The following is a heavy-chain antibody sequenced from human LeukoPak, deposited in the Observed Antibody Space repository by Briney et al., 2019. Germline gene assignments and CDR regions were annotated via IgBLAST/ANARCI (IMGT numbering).Heavy chain of an antibody. V-gene: IGHV3-21*01. CDR3: ARDDYYDSSGYYTNWFDP. CDR1: GFTFSSYS. Sequence: GGSLRLSCAASGFTFSSYSMNWVRQAPGKGLEWVSSISSSSSYIYYADSVKGRFTISRDNAKNSLYLQMNSLRAEDTAVYYCARDDYYDSSGYYTNWFDPWGQGTLVTVSS. D-gene: IGHD3-22*01. CDR2: ISSSSSYI. J-gene: IGHJ5*02.